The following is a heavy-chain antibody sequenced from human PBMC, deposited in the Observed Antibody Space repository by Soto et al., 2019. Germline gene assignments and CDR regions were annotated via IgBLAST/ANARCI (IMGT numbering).Heavy chain of an antibody. V-gene: IGHV3-74*01. J-gene: IGHJ4*02. CDR2: IKSDGSGT. D-gene: IGHD3-22*01. CDR3: ARGDGDRYDGNGYLGRH. Sequence: EVQLVESGGGLVQPGESLTLSCAASGFPFSSYWMHWVRQAPGKGLVWVSRIKSDGSGTYYADSVQDRFTISRENAMNTLYLKVNSLRGEDTAAYFCARGDGDRYDGNGYLGRHWGQGTLVTVSS. CDR1: GFPFSSYW.